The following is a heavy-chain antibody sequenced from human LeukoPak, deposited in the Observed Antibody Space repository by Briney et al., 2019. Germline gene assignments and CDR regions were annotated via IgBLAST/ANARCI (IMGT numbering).Heavy chain of an antibody. CDR2: INPSGGST. D-gene: IGHD2-21*02. CDR3: ARVARGMTARATFDY. CDR1: GYTFTSYY. V-gene: IGHV1-46*01. Sequence: GASVKVSCKASGYTFTSYYMHWVRQAPGQRLEWMGIINPSGGSTSYAQKFQGRVTMTRDTSTSTVYMELSSLRSEDTAVYYCARVARGMTARATFDYWGQGTLVTVSS. J-gene: IGHJ4*02.